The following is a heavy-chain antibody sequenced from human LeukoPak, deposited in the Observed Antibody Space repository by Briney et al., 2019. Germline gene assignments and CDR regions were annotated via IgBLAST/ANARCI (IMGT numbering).Heavy chain of an antibody. CDR3: ARNNYYYGMDV. CDR1: GGSISSYY. CDR2: IYYSGST. V-gene: IGHV4-59*08. J-gene: IGHJ6*02. Sequence: SETLSLTCTVPGGSISSYYWSWIRQPPGKRLEWFGYIYYSGSTNYNPSLKSRVTISVDTSKNQFSLKLSSVTAADTAVYYCARNNYYYGMDVWGQGTTVTVSS.